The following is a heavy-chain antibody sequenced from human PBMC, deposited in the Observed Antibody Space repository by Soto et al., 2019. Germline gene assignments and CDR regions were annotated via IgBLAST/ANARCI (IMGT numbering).Heavy chain of an antibody. Sequence: ASVKVSCKASGYTFTSYGISWVRQAPGQGLEWMGWISAYNGSTNYAQKLQGRVTMTTDTSTSTAYMELRSLRSDDTAVYYCARDEGLNRDTAMVSCFDYWGQGTLVTVSS. CDR2: ISAYNGST. V-gene: IGHV1-18*01. J-gene: IGHJ4*02. CDR3: ARDEGLNRDTAMVSCFDY. D-gene: IGHD5-18*01. CDR1: GYTFTSYG.